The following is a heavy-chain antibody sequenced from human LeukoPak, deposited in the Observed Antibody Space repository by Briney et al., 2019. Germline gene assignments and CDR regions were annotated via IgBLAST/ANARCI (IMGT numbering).Heavy chain of an antibody. Sequence: GASVKVSRKASGYTFISYYIHWVRQAPGQGLEWLGIINPSTGSTSYAQKFQGRVTMTRDTSTSTVYMELSSLRSEDTAVYYCARSYSNSSPLDYWGQGTLVTVSS. J-gene: IGHJ4*02. CDR3: ARSYSNSSPLDY. D-gene: IGHD6-6*01. V-gene: IGHV1-46*01. CDR2: INPSTGST. CDR1: GYTFISYY.